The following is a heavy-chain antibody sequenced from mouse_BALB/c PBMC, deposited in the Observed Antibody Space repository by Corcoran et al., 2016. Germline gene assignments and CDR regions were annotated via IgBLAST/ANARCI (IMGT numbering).Heavy chain of an antibody. CDR1: GYTFTNYG. CDR2: INTYTGEP. J-gene: IGHJ2*01. D-gene: IGHD1-1*01. V-gene: IGHV9-3-1*01. CDR3: ARVDYGSSYFDY. Sequence: QIQLVQSGPELKKPGETVKISCKASGYTFTNYGMNWVKQAPGKGLKWMGWINTYTGEPTYADDFKGRFAFSLETSASTAYLQINNLKNEDTATYFCARVDYGSSYFDYWGQGTTLTVSS.